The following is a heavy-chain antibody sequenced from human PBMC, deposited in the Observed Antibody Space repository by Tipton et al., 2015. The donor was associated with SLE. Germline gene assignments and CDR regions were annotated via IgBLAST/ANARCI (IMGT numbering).Heavy chain of an antibody. V-gene: IGHV3-23*01. CDR1: GFTFSSYA. J-gene: IGHJ4*02. CDR2: ISGSGGST. CDR3: AKGPSFSPSYFDS. Sequence: GSLRLSCAASGFTFSSYALYWVRQAPGKGLEWVSSISGSGGSTYYADSVKGRFTISRDNSKNTLFLQMNSLRVEDTALYYCAKGPSFSPSYFDSWGQGTLVTVSS.